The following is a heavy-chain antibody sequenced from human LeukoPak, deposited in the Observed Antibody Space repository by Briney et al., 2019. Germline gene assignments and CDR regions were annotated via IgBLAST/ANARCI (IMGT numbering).Heavy chain of an antibody. CDR2: IDIDGSGT. V-gene: IGHV3-74*01. D-gene: IGHD3-3*01. Sequence: GGSLRLSCAASGFTFSSYWMHWVRQAPGKGLVWVSRIDIDGSGTTYADPVKGRFPISRDNAKNTLYLQMNSLRAEDTAVYYCARRGYYDFWSGYYAQSTYYYYYMDVWGKGTTVTVSS. CDR3: ARRGYYDFWSGYYAQSTYYYYYMDV. CDR1: GFTFSSYW. J-gene: IGHJ6*03.